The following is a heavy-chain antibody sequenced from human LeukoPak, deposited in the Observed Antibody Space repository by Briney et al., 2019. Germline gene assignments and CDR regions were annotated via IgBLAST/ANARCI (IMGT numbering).Heavy chain of an antibody. V-gene: IGHV1-69*05. CDR1: GGTFSSYA. Sequence: SVNVSCKASGGTFSSYAISWVRQSPGKGLEWMGGIIPIFGTANYAQKFQGRVTTTTDESTSTAYMELSSLRSEDTAVYYCAAGVGATITNWFDPWGQGTLVTVSS. CDR2: IIPIFGTA. J-gene: IGHJ5*02. D-gene: IGHD1-26*01. CDR3: AAGVGATITNWFDP.